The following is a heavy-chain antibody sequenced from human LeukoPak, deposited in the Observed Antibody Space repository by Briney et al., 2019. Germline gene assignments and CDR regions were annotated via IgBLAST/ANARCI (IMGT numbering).Heavy chain of an antibody. CDR2: VYYIGST. Sequence: PETLSLTCTVSGGSINDYFWSWIRQPPGKGLEWMGYVYYIGSTNYNPSLKSRVTISLDTPKKQFSLTLTSVTAADTAVYHCASGRYLYGSEYWGQGTLVTVSS. V-gene: IGHV4-59*01. CDR1: GGSINDYF. J-gene: IGHJ4*02. CDR3: ASGRYLYGSEY. D-gene: IGHD3-10*01.